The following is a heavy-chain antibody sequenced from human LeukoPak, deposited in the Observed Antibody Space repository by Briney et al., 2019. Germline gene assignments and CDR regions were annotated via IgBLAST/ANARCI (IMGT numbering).Heavy chain of an antibody. D-gene: IGHD4-17*01. CDR2: IIPIFGTA. V-gene: IGHV1-69*13. J-gene: IGHJ5*02. CDR1: GGTFSSYA. Sequence: ALVKVSCKASGGTFSSYAISWVRQAPGQGLEWMGGIIPIFGTANYAQKFQGRVTITADESTSTAYMELSSLRSEDTAVYYCASSLRFWFDPWGQGTLVTVSS. CDR3: ASSLRFWFDP.